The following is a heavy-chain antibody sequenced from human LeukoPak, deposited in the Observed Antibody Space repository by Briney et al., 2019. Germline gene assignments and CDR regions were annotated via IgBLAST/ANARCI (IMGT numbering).Heavy chain of an antibody. D-gene: IGHD6-13*01. V-gene: IGHV3-48*03. Sequence: GGSLRLSCAASGFNFSSYEMNWVRQAPGKGLEWISYITSSGNITYYADSVKGRFTISRDNAKNSLYLQMNSLRAEDTAVYYCARDAVSLAAAGTSDYWGQGTLVTVSS. CDR1: GFNFSSYE. J-gene: IGHJ4*02. CDR3: ARDAVSLAAAGTSDY. CDR2: ITSSGNIT.